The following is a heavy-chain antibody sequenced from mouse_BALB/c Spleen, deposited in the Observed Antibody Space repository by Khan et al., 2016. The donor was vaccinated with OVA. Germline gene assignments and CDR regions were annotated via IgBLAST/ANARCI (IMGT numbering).Heavy chain of an antibody. J-gene: IGHJ4*01. D-gene: IGHD2-10*01. CDR2: INTYTGEP. Sequence: QIQLVQSGPELKKPGETVKISCKASGYTFTNYGMNWVKQAPGKGLKWMGWINTYTGEPTYADDFKGRFAFSLETSASTAYLQIDNLKNEDTATYFCARPPYFSYVLGSGGQGNSVHVSS. CDR1: GYTFTNYG. CDR3: ARPPYFSYVLGS. V-gene: IGHV9-3-1*01.